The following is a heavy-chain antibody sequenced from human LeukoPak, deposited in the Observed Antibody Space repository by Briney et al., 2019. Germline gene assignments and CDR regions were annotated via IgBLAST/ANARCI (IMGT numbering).Heavy chain of an antibody. CDR1: GFSVSSNY. V-gene: IGHV3-53*01. J-gene: IGHJ4*02. CDR3: ARGGPTYYYDSSGYYSNY. CDR2: IYSGGST. Sequence: GGSLRLSCAASGFSVSSNYMSWVRQAPGKGLEWVSVIYSGGSTYYADSVKGRFTISRDNSKNTLYLQMNSLRAEDTAVYYCARGGPTYYYDSSGYYSNYWGQGTLVTVSS. D-gene: IGHD3-22*01.